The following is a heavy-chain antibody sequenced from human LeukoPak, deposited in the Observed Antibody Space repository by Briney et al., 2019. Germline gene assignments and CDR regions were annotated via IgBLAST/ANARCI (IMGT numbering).Heavy chain of an antibody. D-gene: IGHD6-19*01. CDR3: AKVRDSSGCGTLFGY. CDR2: INGGGGTS. CDR1: GFTFTSYA. J-gene: IGHJ4*02. V-gene: IGHV3-23*01. Sequence: PGGSLRLSCAASGFTFTSYAMSWVRQPPGKGLEWVSAINGGGGTSFYADSVKGRFTISRDNSKNTLYLQMSSLRAEDTAIYYCAKVRDSSGCGTLFGYWGQGALVTVSP.